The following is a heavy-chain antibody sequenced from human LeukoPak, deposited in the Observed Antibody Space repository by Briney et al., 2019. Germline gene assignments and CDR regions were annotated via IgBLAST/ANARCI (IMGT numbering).Heavy chain of an antibody. CDR3: AREVGLLRFGELLDNWFDP. CDR2: IYYSGST. J-gene: IGHJ5*02. CDR1: GGSISSYY. D-gene: IGHD3-10*01. V-gene: IGHV4-59*01. Sequence: SETLSLTCTVSGGSISSYYWSWIRQPPGKGLEWIGYIYYSGSTNYNPSLKSRVTISVDMSKNQFSLKLSSVTAADTAVYYCAREVGLLRFGELLDNWFDPWGQGTLVTVSS.